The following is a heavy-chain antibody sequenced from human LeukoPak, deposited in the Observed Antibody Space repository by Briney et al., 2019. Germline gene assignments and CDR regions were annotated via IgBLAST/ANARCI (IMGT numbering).Heavy chain of an antibody. J-gene: IGHJ4*02. CDR3: ARENSGWIRTVTTRYFDY. CDR1: GGTFSSYA. CDR2: IIPIFGTA. D-gene: IGHD4-17*01. Sequence: ASVKGSCKASGGTFSSYAISWVRQAPGQRLECMGGIIPIFGTANYAQKLQGRVTITTDESTSTAYMELSSLRSEDTAVYYCARENSGWIRTVTTRYFDYWGQGTLVTVSS. V-gene: IGHV1-69*05.